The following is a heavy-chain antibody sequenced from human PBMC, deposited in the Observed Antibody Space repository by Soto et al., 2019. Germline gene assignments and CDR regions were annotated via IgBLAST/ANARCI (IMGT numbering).Heavy chain of an antibody. D-gene: IGHD3-22*01. CDR2: NSAYNGNT. V-gene: IGHV1-18*01. Sequence: QVQLVQSGAEVKKPGASVKVSCKASGYTFTSYGISWVRQAPGQGLEWMGWNSAYNGNTNYAQKLQGRVTMTTDTSKSTAYMELRSLRSDDTAVYYCARVAPRYYYDSSGYYYDGMDVWGQGTTVTVSS. CDR3: ARVAPRYYYDSSGYYYDGMDV. CDR1: GYTFTSYG. J-gene: IGHJ6*02.